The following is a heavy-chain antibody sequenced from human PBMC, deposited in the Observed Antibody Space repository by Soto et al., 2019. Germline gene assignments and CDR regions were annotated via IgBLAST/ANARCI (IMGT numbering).Heavy chain of an antibody. CDR2: IYYSGST. J-gene: IGHJ6*02. D-gene: IGHD3-9*01. Sequence: QLQLQESGPGLVKPSETLSLTCTVSGGSISSSSYYWGWIRQPPGKGLGWIGSIYYSGSTYYNPSLKSRVTISVDTSKNQFSLKLSSVTAADTAVYYCASTGLVSLYYYYGMDVWGQGTTVTVSS. CDR3: ASTGLVSLYYYYGMDV. CDR1: GGSISSSSYY. V-gene: IGHV4-39*01.